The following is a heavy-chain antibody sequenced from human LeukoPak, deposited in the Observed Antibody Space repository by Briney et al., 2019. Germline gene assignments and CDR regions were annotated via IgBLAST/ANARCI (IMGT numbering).Heavy chain of an antibody. D-gene: IGHD6-6*01. V-gene: IGHV3-23*01. CDR2: ISGSGGST. J-gene: IGHJ3*02. CDR3: AKGSSSWGEAFDI. CDR1: GFTFISYG. Sequence: GGSLRLSCAASGFTFISYGMHWVRQAPGKGLEWVSSISGSGGSTYYADSGKGRFTISRDNSKNMLYLQMDSLRAEDTAIYYCAKGSSSWGEAFDIWGQGTMVSVSS.